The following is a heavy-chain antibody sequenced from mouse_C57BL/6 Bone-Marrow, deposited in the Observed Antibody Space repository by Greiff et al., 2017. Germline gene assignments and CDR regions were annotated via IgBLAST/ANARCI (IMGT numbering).Heavy chain of an antibody. CDR2: ISNGGGST. CDR3: ARRWAY. V-gene: IGHV5-12*01. Sequence: EVQLVESGGGLVQPGGSLKLSCAASGFTFSDYYMYWVRQTPEKRLEWVAYISNGGGSTYYPDTVKGRFTISRDNAKNTLYLQMSRLKSEDTAMYYCARRWAYWGQGTLVTVSA. J-gene: IGHJ3*01. CDR1: GFTFSDYY.